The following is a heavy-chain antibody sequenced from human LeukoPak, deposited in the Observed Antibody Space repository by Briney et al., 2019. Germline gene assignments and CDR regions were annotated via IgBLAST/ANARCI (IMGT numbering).Heavy chain of an antibody. D-gene: IGHD4-23*01. V-gene: IGHV3-23*01. Sequence: PGGSLRLSCVASGFSFSNYWMNWVRQAPGKGLEWVSGIIGSGDKTYYADSVKGRFTISRDNSKNTLYLQMNSLRVEDTAIYFCAKDRPSVVTFEVWGKGTTVTVSS. CDR3: AKDRPSVVTFEV. CDR2: IIGSGDKT. CDR1: GFSFSNYW. J-gene: IGHJ6*04.